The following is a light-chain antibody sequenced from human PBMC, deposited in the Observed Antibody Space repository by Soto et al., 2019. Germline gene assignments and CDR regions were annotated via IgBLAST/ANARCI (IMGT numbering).Light chain of an antibody. V-gene: IGLV1-51*01. J-gene: IGLJ1*01. CDR2: DDD. Sequence: QSVLTQPPSVSAAPGQKVTISCSGSSSNIGGNSVSWYQQFPGTAPKLLIYDDDKRPSGIPDRFSGSKSGTSATLGITGFQTGDEADYYCGSWDSSLSAYVFXTVTKVTVL. CDR1: SSNIGGNS. CDR3: GSWDSSLSAYV.